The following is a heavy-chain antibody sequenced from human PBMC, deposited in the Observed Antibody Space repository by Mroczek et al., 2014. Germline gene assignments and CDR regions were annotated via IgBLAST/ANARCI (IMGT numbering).Heavy chain of an antibody. V-gene: IGHV3-30*03. J-gene: IGHJ4*02. CDR1: GFSFSDFA. Sequence: QVQLVQSGGGVVQPGRSLRVSCVASGFSFSDFAMEWVRQTPGKGLEWVAAISDNGRSKYYADSVKGRFTISRDNSKNTLYLQMNTLRPEDTAVYYCARDPPDRSSEYYFDYWGQGPWSPSPQ. D-gene: IGHD1-14*01. CDR2: ISDNGRSK. CDR3: ARDPPDRSSEYYFDY.